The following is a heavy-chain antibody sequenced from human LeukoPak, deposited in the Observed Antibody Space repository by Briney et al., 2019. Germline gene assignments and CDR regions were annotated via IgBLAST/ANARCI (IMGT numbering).Heavy chain of an antibody. CDR2: ISGSGSTI. Sequence: GGSLRLSCAASGFTFSDYYMSWIRQAPGKGLEWVSYISGSGSTIYYADSVKGRFTISRDNAKNSLYLQMNSLRAEDTAVYYCARDGYPDSSGYYYHYWGQGTLVTVSS. CDR3: ARDGYPDSSGYYYHY. D-gene: IGHD3-22*01. CDR1: GFTFSDYY. V-gene: IGHV3-11*01. J-gene: IGHJ4*02.